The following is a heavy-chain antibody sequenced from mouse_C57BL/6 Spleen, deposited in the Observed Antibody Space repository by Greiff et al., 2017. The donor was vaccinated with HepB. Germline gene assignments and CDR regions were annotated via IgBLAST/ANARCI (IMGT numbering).Heavy chain of an antibody. V-gene: IGHV1-22*01. D-gene: IGHD1-1*01. CDR1: GYTFTDYN. CDR3: ARKEGITTVVGDY. CDR2: INPNNGGT. J-gene: IGHJ2*01. Sequence: EVQLQQSGPELVKPGASVKMSCKASGYTFTDYNMHWVKQSHGKSLEWIGYINPNNGGTSYNQKFKGKATLTVNKSSSTAYMELRSLTSEDSAVYYCARKEGITTVVGDYWGQGTTLTVSS.